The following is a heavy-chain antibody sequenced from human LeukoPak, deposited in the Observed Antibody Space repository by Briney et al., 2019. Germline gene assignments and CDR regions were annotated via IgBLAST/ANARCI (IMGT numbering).Heavy chain of an antibody. CDR1: GFTFSSYG. D-gene: IGHD3-16*01. Sequence: GGSLRLSCAASGFTFSSYGMRWVRQAPGKGLEWVAFIRYDGSNKYYADSVKGRFTISRDNSKNTLYLQMNSLRAEDTAVYYCAKDGEITFGGVMIGYFDYWGQGTLVTVSS. V-gene: IGHV3-30*02. CDR2: IRYDGSNK. CDR3: AKDGEITFGGVMIGYFDY. J-gene: IGHJ4*02.